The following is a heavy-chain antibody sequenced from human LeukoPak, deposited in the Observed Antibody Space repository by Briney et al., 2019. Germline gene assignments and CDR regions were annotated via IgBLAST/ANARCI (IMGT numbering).Heavy chain of an antibody. V-gene: IGHV4-59*01. D-gene: IGHD5-12*01. CDR3: ARGYSGYDLLIGY. CDR1: GGSISSYY. J-gene: IGHJ4*02. Sequence: SETLSLTCTVSGGSISSYYWSWIRQPPGKGLEWIGYIYYSGSTNYNPSLKSRVTISVDTSKNQFSLKLSSVTAADTAVYYCARGYSGYDLLIGYWGQGTLVTVSS. CDR2: IYYSGST.